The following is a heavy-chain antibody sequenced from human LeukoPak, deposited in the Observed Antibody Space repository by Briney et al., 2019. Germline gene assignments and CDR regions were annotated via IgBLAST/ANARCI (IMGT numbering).Heavy chain of an antibody. CDR1: GGSISSSSYY. V-gene: IGHV4-39*07. J-gene: IGHJ4*02. CDR2: IYYSGST. CDR3: AGRRRTEVDY. D-gene: IGHD1-14*01. Sequence: SETLSLTCTVSGGSISSSSYYWGWIRQPPGKGLEWIGSIYYSGSTYYNPSLKSRVTISVDTSKNQFSLKLSSVTAADTAVYYCAGRRRTEVDYWGQGTLVTVSS.